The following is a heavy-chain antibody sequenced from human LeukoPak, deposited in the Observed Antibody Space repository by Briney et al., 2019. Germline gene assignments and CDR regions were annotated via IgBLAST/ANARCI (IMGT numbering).Heavy chain of an antibody. CDR2: IYYSGST. CDR3: ARQYIDILTGYHRGELYWYFDL. Sequence: PSETLSLTCTVSGGSISSSSYYWGWIRQPPGKGLEWIESIYYSGSTYYNPSLKSRVTISVDTSKNQFSLKLSSVTAADTAVYYCARQYIDILTGYHRGELYWYFDLWGRGTLVTVSS. CDR1: GGSISSSSYY. J-gene: IGHJ2*01. D-gene: IGHD3-9*01. V-gene: IGHV4-39*01.